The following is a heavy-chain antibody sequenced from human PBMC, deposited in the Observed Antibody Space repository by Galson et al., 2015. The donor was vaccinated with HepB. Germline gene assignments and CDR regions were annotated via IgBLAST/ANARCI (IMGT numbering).Heavy chain of an antibody. Sequence: SLRLSCAGSGFIFRHHAMAWIRQAPGKGLEWDSGINGRGSTSSYSDAVKGRFSISRDNSKDTVFLQMDNLRAEDTAVYYCVKEGSWFGGDWFGPWGQGALVTVS. D-gene: IGHD3-16*01. CDR3: VKEGSWFGGDWFGP. V-gene: IGHV3-23*01. CDR2: INGRGSTS. CDR1: GFIFRHHA. J-gene: IGHJ5*02.